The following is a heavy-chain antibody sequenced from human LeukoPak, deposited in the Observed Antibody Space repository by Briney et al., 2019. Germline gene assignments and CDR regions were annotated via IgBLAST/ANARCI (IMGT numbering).Heavy chain of an antibody. CDR2: INHSGST. J-gene: IGHJ4*02. CDR1: GGSFSGYY. D-gene: IGHD3-16*02. CDR3: ARLRAHYDYVWGSYRYDDY. V-gene: IGHV4-34*01. Sequence: SETLSLTCAVYGGSFSGYYWSWIRQPPGKGLEWIGEINHSGSTNCNPSLKSRVTISVDTSKNQFSLKLSSVTAADTAVYYCARLRAHYDYVWGSYRYDDYWGQGTLVTVSS.